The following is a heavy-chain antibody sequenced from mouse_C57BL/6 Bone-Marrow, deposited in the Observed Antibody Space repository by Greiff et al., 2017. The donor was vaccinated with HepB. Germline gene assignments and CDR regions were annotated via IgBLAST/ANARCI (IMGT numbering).Heavy chain of an antibody. CDR3: GDYGFAY. Sequence: VQLQESGPELVKPGASVKISCKASGYAFSSSWMNWVKQRPGKGLEWIGRIYPGDGDTNYNGKFKGKATLTADKSSSTAYMQLSSLTSEDSAVYFCGDYGFAYWGQGTLVTVSA. CDR1: GYAFSSSW. J-gene: IGHJ3*01. D-gene: IGHD1-1*01. V-gene: IGHV1-82*01. CDR2: IYPGDGDT.